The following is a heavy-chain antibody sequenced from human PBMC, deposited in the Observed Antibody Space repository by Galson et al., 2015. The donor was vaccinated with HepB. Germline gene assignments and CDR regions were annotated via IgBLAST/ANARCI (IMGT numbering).Heavy chain of an antibody. CDR2: IIPIFGTA. D-gene: IGHD3-22*01. J-gene: IGHJ1*01. V-gene: IGHV1-69*01. CDR3: ASPYYDSSGYYRYAEYYQH. Sequence: GTFSSYAISWVRQAPGQGLEWMGGIIPIFGTANYAQKFQGRVTITADESTSTAYMELSSLRSEDTAVYYCASPYYDSSGYYRYAEYYQHWGQGTLVTVSS. CDR1: GTFSSYA.